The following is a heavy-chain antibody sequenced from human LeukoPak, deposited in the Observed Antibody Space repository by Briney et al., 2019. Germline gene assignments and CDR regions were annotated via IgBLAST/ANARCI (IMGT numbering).Heavy chain of an antibody. CDR3: AKEGGYYPPPFDY. D-gene: IGHD3-22*01. CDR1: GFTFSSYW. V-gene: IGHV3-74*01. Sequence: GGSLRLSCAASGFTFSSYWMHWVRQAPGKGLVWVSRINSDGSSTSYADSVKGRFTISRDNSKNTLYLQMNSLRAEDTAVYYCAKEGGYYPPPFDYWGQGTLVTVSS. CDR2: INSDGSST. J-gene: IGHJ4*02.